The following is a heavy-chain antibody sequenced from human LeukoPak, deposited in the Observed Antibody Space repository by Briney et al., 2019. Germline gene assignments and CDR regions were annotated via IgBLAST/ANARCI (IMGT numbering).Heavy chain of an antibody. CDR2: INPNSGGT. J-gene: IGHJ6*03. CDR1: GYTFTSYD. D-gene: IGHD3-10*01. V-gene: IGHV1-2*02. Sequence: GASVKVSCKASGYTFTSYDINWVRQATGQGLEWMGWINPNSGGTNYAQKFQGRVTMTRDTSISTAYMELSRLRSDDTAVYYCARDSGLLWLAYYMDVWGKGTTVTISS. CDR3: ARDSGLLWLAYYMDV.